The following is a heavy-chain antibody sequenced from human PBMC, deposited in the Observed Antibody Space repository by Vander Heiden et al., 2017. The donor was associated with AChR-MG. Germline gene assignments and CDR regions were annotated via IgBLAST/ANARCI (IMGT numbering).Heavy chain of an antibody. CDR3: ATTPLVPDAKYYFHHYYMDV. CDR2: LSYDGITH. Sequence: QVFLVESGGGVVQPGKSLRLSCEVSGLSHSAYPFHWVRQAPGKGLEWVAVLSYDGITHYYGDSVEGRFTISRDFSNNRVYLQMDTLRPDDAAIYYCATTPLVPDAKYYFHHYYMDVWGRGTTVTVSS. D-gene: IGHD1-26*01. J-gene: IGHJ6*03. CDR1: GLSHSAYP. V-gene: IGHV3-30-3*01.